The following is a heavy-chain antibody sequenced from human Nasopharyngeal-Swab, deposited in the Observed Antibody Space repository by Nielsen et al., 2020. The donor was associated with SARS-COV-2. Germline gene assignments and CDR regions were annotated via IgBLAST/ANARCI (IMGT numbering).Heavy chain of an antibody. CDR2: ISSSTTYI. CDR3: ARDGLDYDFWSAYFMDV. V-gene: IGHV3-21*01. Sequence: GGSLRLSCAASGFTFSNYNMNWVRQAPGKGLEWVSSISSSTTYIYYADSVKGRFTISRDNAKNSLYLQMNSLRAEDTAVYYCARDGLDYDFWSAYFMDVWGQGTTVTAP. CDR1: GFTFSNYN. J-gene: IGHJ6*02. D-gene: IGHD3-3*01.